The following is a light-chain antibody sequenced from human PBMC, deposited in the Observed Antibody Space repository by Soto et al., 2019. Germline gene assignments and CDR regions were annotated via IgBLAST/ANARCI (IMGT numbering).Light chain of an antibody. Sequence: QSALTQPPSASGSPGQSVTISCTGTRSDVGGYNYVSWYQQHPGKAPKLMIYEVTKRPSGVPDRFSGSKSVNTASLTVSGLQAEDEADYYCSSHAGINNVVFGGGTKLTVL. J-gene: IGLJ3*02. CDR2: EVT. CDR1: RSDVGGYNY. V-gene: IGLV2-8*01. CDR3: SSHAGINNVV.